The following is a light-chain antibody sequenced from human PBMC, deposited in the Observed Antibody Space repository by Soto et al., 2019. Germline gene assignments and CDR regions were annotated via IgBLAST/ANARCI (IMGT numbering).Light chain of an antibody. CDR1: SIGSKS. V-gene: IGLV3-21*02. J-gene: IGLJ1*01. Sequence: SYALTLAPSVSVAPGQTASIACGGDSIGSKSVNWYQQRPGQAPVVVVYDDTDRPTGIPERFSGSNSGNTATLTITRVEAGDEADYYCQVWDGRSFQGVFGPGTKVTVL. CDR3: QVWDGRSFQGV. CDR2: DDT.